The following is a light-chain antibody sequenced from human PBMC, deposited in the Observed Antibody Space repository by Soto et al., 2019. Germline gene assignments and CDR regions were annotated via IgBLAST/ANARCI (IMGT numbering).Light chain of an antibody. Sequence: QSVLTQPPSVSAAPGQQVTISCSGTSSNIGNNYVSWYQQLPGTAPKLLIYENNKRPSGIPDRFSGSKSGTSATLGITGLQTGDEAVYYCGTWDRSLSALFGGGTKLTVL. CDR2: ENN. CDR3: GTWDRSLSAL. J-gene: IGLJ2*01. CDR1: SSNIGNNY. V-gene: IGLV1-51*01.